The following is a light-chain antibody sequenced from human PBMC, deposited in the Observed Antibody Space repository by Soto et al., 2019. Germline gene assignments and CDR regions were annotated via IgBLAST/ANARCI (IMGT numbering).Light chain of an antibody. J-gene: IGKJ1*01. CDR3: QQSYSTLWT. Sequence: EIVLTQSPATLSLSPGERATLSCRASQSVSSYLAWYQQKPGQAPRLLIYDASNRATGIPARFSGSGSGTEFTLTIDSLQSEDFAVYYCQQSYSTLWTFGQGTKVDIK. V-gene: IGKV3-11*01. CDR2: DAS. CDR1: QSVSSY.